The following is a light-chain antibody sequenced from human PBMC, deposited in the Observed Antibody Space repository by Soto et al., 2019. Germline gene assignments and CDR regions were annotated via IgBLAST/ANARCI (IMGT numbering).Light chain of an antibody. CDR1: QSVSSN. J-gene: IGKJ2*01. CDR2: DAS. V-gene: IGKV3-15*01. Sequence: EIVMTQSPATLSVSPGERATLSCRASQSVSSNLAWYQQRPGQAPRLLIYDASTRATGIPARFSGSGSGTEFTLTISSLQSEDFAVYYCQQYNNWPLYTFAQGTRLEI. CDR3: QQYNNWPLYT.